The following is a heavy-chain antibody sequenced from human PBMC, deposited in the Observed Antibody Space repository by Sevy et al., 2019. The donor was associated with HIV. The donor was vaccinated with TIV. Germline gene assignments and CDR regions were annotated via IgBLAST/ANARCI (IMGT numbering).Heavy chain of an antibody. CDR2: ISYDGSNK. CDR3: AREGGPGGYFDY. D-gene: IGHD1-26*01. Sequence: GGSLRLSCAASGFTFSSYAMHWVRQAPGKGLEWVAVISYDGSNKYYADSVKGRFTNSRDNSKNTLYLQMNSLRAEDTAVYYCAREGGPGGYFDYWGQGTLVTVSS. V-gene: IGHV3-30-3*01. J-gene: IGHJ4*02. CDR1: GFTFSSYA.